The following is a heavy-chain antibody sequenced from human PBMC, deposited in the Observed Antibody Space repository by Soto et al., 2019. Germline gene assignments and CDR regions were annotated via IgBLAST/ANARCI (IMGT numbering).Heavy chain of an antibody. Sequence: PGGSLRLSCSGSGFTVSSFGMHWVRQAPGKGLEHVSTLSSNGIGTYYAGSVRGRFTFSRDTSKNTLYLQMSSLRTEDTAVYYCVKDMGQAAVGIRYPYGLDVWGLGTTVTVSS. CDR1: GFTVSSFG. CDR3: VKDMGQAAVGIRYPYGLDV. V-gene: IGHV3-64D*06. J-gene: IGHJ6*02. CDR2: LSSNGIGT. D-gene: IGHD6-13*01.